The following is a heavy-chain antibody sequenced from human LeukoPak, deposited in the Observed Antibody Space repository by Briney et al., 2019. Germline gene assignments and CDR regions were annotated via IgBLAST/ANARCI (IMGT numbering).Heavy chain of an antibody. CDR1: GGSISNYY. CDR3: ARCHYGDYVDY. D-gene: IGHD4-17*01. CDR2: IYYSGST. Sequence: SETLSLTCTVSGGSISNYYWSWVRQPPGKGLEWIGYIYYSGSTNYNPSLKSRVTISVDTSKNQFSLKLSSVTAADTAVYYCARCHYGDYVDYWGQGTLVTVSS. J-gene: IGHJ4*02. V-gene: IGHV4-59*01.